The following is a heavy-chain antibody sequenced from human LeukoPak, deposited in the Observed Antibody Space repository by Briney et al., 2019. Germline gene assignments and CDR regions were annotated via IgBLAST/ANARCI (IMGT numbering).Heavy chain of an antibody. CDR2: INPNSGGT. D-gene: IGHD2-2*01. Sequence: ASVKVSCKASGYTFTSYDINWVRQATGQGLEWMGWINPNSGGTNYAQKFQGRVTMTRDTSISTAYMELSRLRSDGTAVYYCAREGSTRGFDPWGQGTLVTVSS. V-gene: IGHV1-2*02. J-gene: IGHJ5*02. CDR1: GYTFTSYD. CDR3: AREGSTRGFDP.